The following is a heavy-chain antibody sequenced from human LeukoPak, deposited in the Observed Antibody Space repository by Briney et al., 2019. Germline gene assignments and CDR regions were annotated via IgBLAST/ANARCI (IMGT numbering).Heavy chain of an antibody. D-gene: IGHD6-13*01. CDR1: GFTFSDYY. V-gene: IGHV3-11*01. CDR2: ISSSGSTI. CDR3: ARQAAAGPVDYFDY. Sequence: GGSLRLSCAASGFTFSDYYMGWIRQAPGKGLEWVSYISSSGSTIYYADSVKGRFTISRDNAKNSLYLQMNSLRAEDTAVYYCARQAAAGPVDYFDYWGQGTLVTVSS. J-gene: IGHJ4*02.